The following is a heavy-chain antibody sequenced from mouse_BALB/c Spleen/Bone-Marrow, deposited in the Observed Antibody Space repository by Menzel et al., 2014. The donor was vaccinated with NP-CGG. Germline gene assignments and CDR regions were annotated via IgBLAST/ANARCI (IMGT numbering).Heavy chain of an antibody. D-gene: IGHD2-12*01. V-gene: IGHV10-1*02. J-gene: IGHJ4*01. Sequence: EVKLVESGGGLVQPKGSLKLSCAASGFTFNTYAMNWVRQAPGKGLEWVARIRSKSKNYATYYADSVKDRFTISRDDSQNMLYLQMNKVKTEDTAMYYCVRHGFYSMDYWGQGTSVTVSS. CDR2: IRSKSKNYAT. CDR3: VRHGFYSMDY. CDR1: GFTFNTYA.